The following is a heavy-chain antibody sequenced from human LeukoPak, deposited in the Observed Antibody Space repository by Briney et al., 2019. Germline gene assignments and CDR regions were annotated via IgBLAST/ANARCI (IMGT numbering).Heavy chain of an antibody. Sequence: SETLSLTCTVSGYSISSGYYWGWIRQPPGKGLEWIGSIYHSGSTYYNPSLKSRVTISIDTSKNQFSLKLSSVTAADTAVYHCARGLALRFLEWLFPRAEHDAFDIWGQGTMVTVSS. CDR3: ARGLALRFLEWLFPRAEHDAFDI. J-gene: IGHJ3*02. CDR1: GYSISSGYY. D-gene: IGHD3-3*01. CDR2: IYHSGST. V-gene: IGHV4-38-2*02.